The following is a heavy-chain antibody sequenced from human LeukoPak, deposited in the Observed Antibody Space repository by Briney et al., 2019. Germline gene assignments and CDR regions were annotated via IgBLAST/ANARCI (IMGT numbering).Heavy chain of an antibody. CDR2: IYYSGST. V-gene: IGHV4-59*08. CDR3: ARSGSGWYANWFDP. Sequence: SETLSLTCTVSGGSIGSYYWSWIRQPPGKGLEWIGYIYYSGSTNYNPSLKSRVTISVDTSKNQFSLKLSSVTAADTAVYYCARSGSGWYANWFDPWGQGTLVTVSS. J-gene: IGHJ5*02. CDR1: GGSIGSYY. D-gene: IGHD6-19*01.